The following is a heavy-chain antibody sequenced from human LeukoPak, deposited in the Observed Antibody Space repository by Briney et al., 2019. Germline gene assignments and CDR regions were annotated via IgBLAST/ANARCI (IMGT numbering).Heavy chain of an antibody. Sequence: GGSLRLSCAASGFTFDDYAMHWVRQAPGKGLEWASLIKGDGSSTYYADSVKGRFTISRDNSKNSLYLQMNSLRTEDTALYYCAKARPGDSDGLDYWGQGTLATVPS. V-gene: IGHV3-43*02. CDR3: AKARPGDSDGLDY. CDR1: GFTFDDYA. CDR2: IKGDGSST. J-gene: IGHJ4*02. D-gene: IGHD5-18*01.